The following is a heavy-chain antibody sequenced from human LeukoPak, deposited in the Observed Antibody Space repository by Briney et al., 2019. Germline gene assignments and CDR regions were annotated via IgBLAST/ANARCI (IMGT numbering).Heavy chain of an antibody. CDR1: GFTFSSNA. V-gene: IGHV3-23*01. D-gene: IGHD3-10*01. CDR3: DKEGYNMGFDY. CDR2: TRSSGART. Sequence: ESLTLSCAASGFTFSSNAMSWVRQAPGPGLEWVSPTRSSGARTYYAHSMNGRFSICRDKSKNTLYLQMNSLRAEDTAVYYCDKEGYNMGFDYWGQGTLVTVSS. J-gene: IGHJ4*02.